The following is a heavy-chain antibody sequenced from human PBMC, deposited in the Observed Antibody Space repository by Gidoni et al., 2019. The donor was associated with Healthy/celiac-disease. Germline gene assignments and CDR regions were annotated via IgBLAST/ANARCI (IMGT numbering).Heavy chain of an antibody. D-gene: IGHD3-22*01. Sequence: EVQLVESGGGLVTPGGSLRLSCAASGFPFSSYSMNWVRQAPGKGLEWVSSISSSSSYIYYADSVKGRFTISRDNAKNSLYLQMNSLRAEDTAVYYCARDGSGYSYYFDYWGQGTLVTVSS. V-gene: IGHV3-21*01. CDR2: ISSSSSYI. J-gene: IGHJ4*02. CDR3: ARDGSGYSYYFDY. CDR1: GFPFSSYS.